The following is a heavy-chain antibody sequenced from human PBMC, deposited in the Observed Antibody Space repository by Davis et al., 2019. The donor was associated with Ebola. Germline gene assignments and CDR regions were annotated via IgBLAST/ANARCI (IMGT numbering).Heavy chain of an antibody. V-gene: IGHV4-34*01. D-gene: IGHD3-10*01. J-gene: IGHJ5*02. CDR2: IDHNGIT. CDR3: ARHRGGSPPYNWFDP. Sequence: GSLRLSCTVSGGSISSYYWSWIRQPPGKGLEWIGEIDHNGITNYNPSLKSRVTISVDRSKNQFSLKLSSMTAADTAVYYCARHRGGSPPYNWFDPWGQGTLVTVSS. CDR1: GGSISSYY.